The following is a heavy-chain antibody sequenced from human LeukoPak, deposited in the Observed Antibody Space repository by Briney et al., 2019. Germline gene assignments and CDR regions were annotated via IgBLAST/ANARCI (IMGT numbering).Heavy chain of an antibody. CDR2: IFYSGYT. J-gene: IGHJ4*02. CDR1: GGSISSGGSY. CDR3: AGSESSNFFDY. Sequence: PSETLSLTCTVSGGSISSGGSYWNWIRQYPGKGLEWIGYIFYSGYTYYSPSLKSRVAISADMSKNQFSLKLNSVTAADTAVYYCAGSESSNFFDYWGQGALVTVSS. V-gene: IGHV4-31*03. D-gene: IGHD3-10*01.